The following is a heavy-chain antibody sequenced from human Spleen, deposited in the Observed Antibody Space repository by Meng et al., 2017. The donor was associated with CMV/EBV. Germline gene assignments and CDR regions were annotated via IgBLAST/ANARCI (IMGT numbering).Heavy chain of an antibody. J-gene: IGHJ4*02. V-gene: IGHV3-30-3*01. CDR2: ISSDGSNK. CDR3: ARESGRTATFDY. Sequence: GGSLRLSCAASGFTFSNAWMSWVRQAPGKGLEWVTLISSDGSNKFYAASVRGRFTVSRDNIMHTLWLHMNSLRPEDTAVYYCARESGRTATFDYWGQGTLVTVSS. D-gene: IGHD1-26*01. CDR1: GFTFSNAW.